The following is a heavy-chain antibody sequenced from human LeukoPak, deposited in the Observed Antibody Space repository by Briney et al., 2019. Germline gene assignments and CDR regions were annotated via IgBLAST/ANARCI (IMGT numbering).Heavy chain of an antibody. D-gene: IGHD4-17*01. V-gene: IGHV3-11*01. CDR2: IRRVPTDL. CDR3: ARRARDFGDSHAFDV. J-gene: IGHJ3*01. Sequence: PGGSLRLSCVASGLTFSYTNLAWISKAPGKGLEWISYIRRVPTDLYYAASVKGRFTITRDNAKNSLYLQMNSLRAEDTANYYCARRARDFGDSHAFDVWGQGTMVTVSS. CDR1: GLTFSYTN.